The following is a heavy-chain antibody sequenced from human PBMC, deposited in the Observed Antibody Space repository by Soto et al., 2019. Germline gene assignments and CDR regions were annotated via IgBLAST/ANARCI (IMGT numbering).Heavy chain of an antibody. CDR2: IYYSGST. J-gene: IGHJ6*02. CDR1: GGSISSGGYS. V-gene: IGHV4-31*11. Sequence: SETLSLTCAVSGGSISSGGYSWSWIRQPPGKGLEWIGYIYYSGSTYYNPSLKSRVTISVDTSKNQFSLKLSSVTAADTAVYYCARDRIRRRGVIITGDYGMDVWGQGTTVTVS. D-gene: IGHD3-10*01. CDR3: ARDRIRRRGVIITGDYGMDV.